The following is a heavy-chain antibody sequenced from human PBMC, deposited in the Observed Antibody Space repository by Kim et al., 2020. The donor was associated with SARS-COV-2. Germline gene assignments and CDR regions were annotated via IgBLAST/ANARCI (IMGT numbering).Heavy chain of an antibody. Sequence: GGSLRLSCAASGFTFSSYSMNWVRQAPGKGLEWVSSISSSSSYIYYADSVKGRFTISRDNAKNSLYLQMNSLRAEDTAVYYCARDGESNYYYYGMDVWGQGTTVTVSS. J-gene: IGHJ6*02. D-gene: IGHD7-27*01. V-gene: IGHV3-21*01. CDR3: ARDGESNYYYYGMDV. CDR2: ISSSSSYI. CDR1: GFTFSSYS.